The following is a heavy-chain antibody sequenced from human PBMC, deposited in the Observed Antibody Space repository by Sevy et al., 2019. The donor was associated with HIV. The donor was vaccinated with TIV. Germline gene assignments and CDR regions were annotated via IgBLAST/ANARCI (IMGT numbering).Heavy chain of an antibody. Sequence: SETLSLTCTVSGGPISSYYWSWIRQPPGKGLEWIGYIYYSGSTNYNPSLKSRVTISVDTSKNQFSLKLSSVTAADTAVYYCARRYYGDYFGYYYYYMDVWGKGTTVTVSS. CDR2: IYYSGST. D-gene: IGHD4-17*01. CDR3: ARRYYGDYFGYYYYYMDV. J-gene: IGHJ6*03. V-gene: IGHV4-59*01. CDR1: GGPISSYY.